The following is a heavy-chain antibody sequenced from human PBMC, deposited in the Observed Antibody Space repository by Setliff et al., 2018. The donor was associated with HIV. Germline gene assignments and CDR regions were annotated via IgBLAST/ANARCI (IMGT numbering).Heavy chain of an antibody. CDR3: ASGQKVDLRGVISYFDY. J-gene: IGHJ4*02. D-gene: IGHD3-10*01. V-gene: IGHV4-34*01. CDR1: GGSFSDYY. Sequence: PSETLSLTCAVYGGSFSDYYWTWIRQPPGKGLEWIGEISHSGSTNYNPSLKSRVTISVDTSKNQFSLNLTSVTAADTAMYYCASGQKVDLRGVISYFDYWGRGSLVTVS. CDR2: ISHSGST.